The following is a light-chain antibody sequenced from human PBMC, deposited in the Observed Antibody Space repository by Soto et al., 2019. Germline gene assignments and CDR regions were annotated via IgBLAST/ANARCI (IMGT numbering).Light chain of an antibody. Sequence: QTVVTQEPSLTVSPGGTFTLTCGSSTGPVTSGHYPYWFQQKPGQAPRTLIYDTSNKHSWTPARFSGSLLGGKAALTLSGSQPEDEAEYYCLLSYSGALYVMFGGGTKVTVL. J-gene: IGLJ3*02. CDR1: TGPVTSGHY. V-gene: IGLV7-46*01. CDR2: DTS. CDR3: LLSYSGALYVM.